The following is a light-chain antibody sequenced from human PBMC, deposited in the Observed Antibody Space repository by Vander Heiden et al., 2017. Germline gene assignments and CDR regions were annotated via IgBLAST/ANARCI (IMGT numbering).Light chain of an antibody. V-gene: IGLV3-25*03. J-gene: IGLJ2*01. CDR3: QSADSSGADVV. CDR1: ALPKQD. CDR2: KVS. Sequence: SYELTPPRSVSVSLGPTARTTCSGAALPKQDACWYQQKPGQAPGLVMYKVSERSSGSPDRFSGSSSGTTVTLTISGVQAEDEADYYCQSADSSGADVVFGGGTKLTVL.